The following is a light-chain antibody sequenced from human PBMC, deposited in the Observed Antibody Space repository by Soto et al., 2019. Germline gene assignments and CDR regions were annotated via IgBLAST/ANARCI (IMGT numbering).Light chain of an antibody. CDR3: NQSSSTLKLN. J-gene: IGKJ4*01. V-gene: IGKV1-39*01. CDR1: QSISSY. Sequence: SHITQSPSSLSASVGDRVTITCLASQSISSYLNWYQQKPGKAPKLLIYAASSLQSGVPSRFSGSGSGTDLTIPISTMQPEDFENYYSNQSSSTLKLNFGGGNKVDIK. CDR2: AAS.